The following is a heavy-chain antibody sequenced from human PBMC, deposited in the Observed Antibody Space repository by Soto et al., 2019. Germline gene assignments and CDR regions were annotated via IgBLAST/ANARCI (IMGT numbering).Heavy chain of an antibody. Sequence: QVQLVQSGAEVKKPGASVKVSCKASGYTFTSYGISWVRQAPGQGLEWMGWISAYNGNTNYAQKLQGRVTMTTDTSTSTANMELRSLRSDDTAVYYCARELGYCISTCCSHTAFDIWGQGTMVTVSS. D-gene: IGHD2-2*01. V-gene: IGHV1-18*01. CDR1: GYTFTSYG. J-gene: IGHJ3*02. CDR3: ARELGYCISTCCSHTAFDI. CDR2: ISAYNGNT.